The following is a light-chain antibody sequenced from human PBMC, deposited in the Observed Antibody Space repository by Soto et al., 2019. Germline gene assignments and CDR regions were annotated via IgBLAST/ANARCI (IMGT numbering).Light chain of an antibody. CDR1: QSLLHSNGYNY. Sequence: DIVMTQSPLSLPVTPGEPASISCRSSQSLLHSNGYNYLDWYLQKPGQSPQLLIYLGSNRAYGGPDRFSGSGSGTDFTLKISRVEAEDVGVYYCMQALQTPLTFGGGTKVEIK. CDR3: MQALQTPLT. J-gene: IGKJ4*01. V-gene: IGKV2-28*01. CDR2: LGS.